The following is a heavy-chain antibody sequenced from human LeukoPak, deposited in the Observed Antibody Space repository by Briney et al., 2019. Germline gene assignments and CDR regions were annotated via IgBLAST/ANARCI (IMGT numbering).Heavy chain of an antibody. CDR1: GGSDSSHF. J-gene: IGHJ6*03. CDR2: IYNSGIT. D-gene: IGHD4/OR15-4a*01. Sequence: PSETLSLTCTVTGGSDSSHFWSWLRQPPGKGLEWIGYIYNSGITNYNPSLKSRVTMSVDTSKNQFSLMLRSVTAADTAVYYCARDHLPAGAPGYYMDVWGKGTTVTVSS. CDR3: ARDHLPAGAPGYYMDV. V-gene: IGHV4-59*02.